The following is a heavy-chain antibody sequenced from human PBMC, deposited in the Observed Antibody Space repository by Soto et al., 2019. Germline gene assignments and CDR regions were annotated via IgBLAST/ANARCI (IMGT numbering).Heavy chain of an antibody. CDR2: INPNIGGT. V-gene: IGHV1-2*06. J-gene: IGHJ4*02. D-gene: IGHD3-22*01. CDR1: GYIFTDYY. CDR3: ARDYTSSYNYDRTNYGYFDF. Sequence: ASVKVSCKASGYIFTDYYMHWVRQAPGQELGWMGRINPNIGGTNYAQRFKGGVTMTRETSISTAYTELSSLRSEDSAVYYCARDYTSSYNYDRTNYGYFDFWGRGTLVTVSS.